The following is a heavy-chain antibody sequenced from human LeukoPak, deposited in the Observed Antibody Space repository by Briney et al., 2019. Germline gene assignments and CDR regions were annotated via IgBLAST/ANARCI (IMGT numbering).Heavy chain of an antibody. CDR1: GFTLSTYE. V-gene: IGHV3-48*03. CDR3: ARDISSSTRAFDI. J-gene: IGHJ3*02. CDR2: ITSSGSPT. Sequence: GGSLRLSCAASGFTLSTYEMTWVRQAPGKGLEWVSFITSSGSPTFYADSVKGRFTIFRDTAKNSLFLQMNNLRDEDTAVYYCARDISSSTRAFDIRGQGTMVTVS. D-gene: IGHD2-15*01.